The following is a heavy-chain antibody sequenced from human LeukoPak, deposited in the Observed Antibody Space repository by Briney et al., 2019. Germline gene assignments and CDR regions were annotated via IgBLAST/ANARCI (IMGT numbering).Heavy chain of an antibody. J-gene: IGHJ4*02. D-gene: IGHD1-26*01. V-gene: IGHV3-15*01. CDR2: IKSKTDGGTT. CDR1: GFTFSNAW. Sequence: GGSLRLSCAASGFTFSNAWMSWVRQAPGKGLEWVGRIKSKTDGGTTDYAAPVKGRFTISRDDSKNTLYLQMNSLKTEDTAVYYCTTDEVTVGATTPDYWGQGTLVTVSS. CDR3: TTDEVTVGATTPDY.